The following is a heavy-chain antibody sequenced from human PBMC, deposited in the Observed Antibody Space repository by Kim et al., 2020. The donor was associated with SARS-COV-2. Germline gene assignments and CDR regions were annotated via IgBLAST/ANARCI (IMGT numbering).Heavy chain of an antibody. J-gene: IGHJ6*02. Sequence: SQTLSLTCAISGDSVSSNSAAWNWIRQSPSRGLEWLGRTYYRSKWYNDYAVSVKSRITINPDTSKNQFSLQLNSVTPEDTAVYYCARESGGSSGWPGKNYYYYYGMDVWGQGTTVTVSS. CDR2: TYYRSKWYN. CDR1: GDSVSSNSAA. D-gene: IGHD6-19*01. CDR3: ARESGGSSGWPGKNYYYYYGMDV. V-gene: IGHV6-1*01.